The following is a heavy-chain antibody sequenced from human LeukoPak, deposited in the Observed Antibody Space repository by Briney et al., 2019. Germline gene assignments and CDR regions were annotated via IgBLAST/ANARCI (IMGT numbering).Heavy chain of an antibody. D-gene: IGHD1-26*01. CDR3: SRVGATAETANAFDI. CDR1: GPILSSYA. Sequence: TGGCLSLSWPAAGPILSSYAMEWVRQAPGKGLECVSAISKNGGITYYTNTVRGRFTISRHNSKNTLYLQMGSLRPDDMAVYYCSRVGATAETANAFDIWGQGTMVTVSS. V-gene: IGHV3-64*01. CDR2: ISKNGGIT. J-gene: IGHJ3*02.